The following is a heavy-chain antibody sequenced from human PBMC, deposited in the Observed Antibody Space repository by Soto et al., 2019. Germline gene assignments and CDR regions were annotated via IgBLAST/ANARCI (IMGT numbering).Heavy chain of an antibody. CDR2: ISAYNGNT. D-gene: IGHD3-10*01. CDR3: ARDPPPYGSGRRGMDV. Sequence: ASVKVSCKASGYTFTSYGISWVRQAPGQGLEWMGWISAYNGNTNYAQKLQGRVTMTTDTSTSTAYMELRSLRSDDTAVYYCARDPPPYGSGRRGMDVWGQGTTVTVSS. J-gene: IGHJ6*02. CDR1: GYTFTSYG. V-gene: IGHV1-18*01.